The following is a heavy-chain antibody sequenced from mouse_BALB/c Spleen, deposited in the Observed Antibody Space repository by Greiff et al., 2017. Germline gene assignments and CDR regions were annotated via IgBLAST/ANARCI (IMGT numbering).Heavy chain of an antibody. CDR3: AIRGWLRYFDV. CDR1: GYTFTSYW. V-gene: IGHV1S81*02. J-gene: IGHJ1*01. CDR2: INPSNGRT. Sequence: VQLQQPGAELVKPGASVKLSCKASGYTFTSYWMHWVKQRPGQGLEWIGEINPSNGRTNYNEKFKSKATLTVDKSSSTAYMQLSSLTSEDSAVYYCAIRGWLRYFDVWGEGTPVTVSA. D-gene: IGHD2-3*01.